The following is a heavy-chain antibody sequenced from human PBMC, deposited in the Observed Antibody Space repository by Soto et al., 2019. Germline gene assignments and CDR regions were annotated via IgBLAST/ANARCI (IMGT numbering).Heavy chain of an antibody. CDR3: ARGSNLWWLREGWFDP. D-gene: IGHD5-12*01. CDR1: GGSFSGYY. CDR2: INHSGST. J-gene: IGHJ5*02. V-gene: IGHV4-34*01. Sequence: QVQLQQWGAGLLKPSETLSLTSAVYGGSFSGYYWSWIRQPPGKGLEWIGEINHSGSTNYNPSLKSRVTISVDTSKNQFSLKLSSVTAADTVVYYCARGSNLWWLREGWFDPWGQGTLVTVSS.